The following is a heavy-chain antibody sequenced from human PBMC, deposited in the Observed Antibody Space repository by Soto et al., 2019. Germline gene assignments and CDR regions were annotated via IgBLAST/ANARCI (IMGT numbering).Heavy chain of an antibody. D-gene: IGHD3-22*01. CDR3: AKDQANYYDSSGYLDY. CDR2: ISWNSGSI. V-gene: IGHV3-9*01. Sequence: LRLSCAASGFTFDDYAMHWVRQAPGKGLEWVSGISWNSGSIGYADSVKGRFTISRDNAKNSLYLQMNSLRAEDTALYYCAKDQANYYDSSGYLDYWGQGTLVTVSS. J-gene: IGHJ4*02. CDR1: GFTFDDYA.